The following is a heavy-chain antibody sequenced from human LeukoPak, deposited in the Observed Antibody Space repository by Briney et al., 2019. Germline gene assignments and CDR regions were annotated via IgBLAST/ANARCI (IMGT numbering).Heavy chain of an antibody. CDR3: QTGTYEYFDL. D-gene: IGHD1-26*01. J-gene: IGHJ2*01. V-gene: IGHV3-15*01. CDR1: GGSISSYY. Sequence: PSETLSLTCTVSGGSISSYYWSWVRQAPGKGLEWVGRIKRKTDGGTTDFAASVKGRFIISRDDSNTVSLRMNSLKTEDTAVYYCQTGTYEYFDLWGRGTLVTVAS. CDR2: IKRKTDGGTT.